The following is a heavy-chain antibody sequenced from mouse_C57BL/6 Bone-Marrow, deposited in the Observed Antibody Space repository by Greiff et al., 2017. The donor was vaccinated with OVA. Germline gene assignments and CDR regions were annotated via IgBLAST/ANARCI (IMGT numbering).Heavy chain of an antibody. V-gene: IGHV14-4*01. CDR2: IDPENGDT. Sequence: VQLKQSGAELVRPGASVKLSCTASGFNIKDDYMHWVKQRPEQGLEWIGWIDPENGDTEYASKFQGKATITADTSSNTAYLQLSSLTSEDTAVDYCTLVASGDYCDYWGQGTTRTVSS. D-gene: IGHD1-1*01. J-gene: IGHJ2*01. CDR1: GFNIKDDY. CDR3: TLVASGDYCDY.